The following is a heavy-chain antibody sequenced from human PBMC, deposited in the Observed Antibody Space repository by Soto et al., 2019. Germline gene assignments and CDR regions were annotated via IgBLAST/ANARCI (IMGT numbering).Heavy chain of an antibody. D-gene: IGHD3-10*01. J-gene: IGHJ6*02. CDR2: IYYTGST. CDR3: AREDFYGSGTYPAYAMDV. CDR1: GGFMSRHY. Sequence: SETLSLPCTGSGGFMSRHYWSWSRQPPGKGMGGIGYIYYTGSTNYKASLKSRVTISVDTSKKKFSLKLTSVTAADTAVYYCAREDFYGSGTYPAYAMDVWGQWPMVTVS. V-gene: IGHV4-59*11.